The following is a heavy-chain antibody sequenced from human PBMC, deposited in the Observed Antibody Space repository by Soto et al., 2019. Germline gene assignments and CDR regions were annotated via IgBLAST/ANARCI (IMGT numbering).Heavy chain of an antibody. J-gene: IGHJ4*02. CDR3: VRDLNSGDAREFDY. CDR1: GFTFSRFT. V-gene: IGHV3-30-3*01. Sequence: QVQLVESGGGVVQPGRSLTLSCAASGFTFSRFTMHWVRQAPGKGLEWVAVISYDGSQKNYADSVKGRFTISRDNSKNTLYLQMNSLRTEDTAVYYCVRDLNSGDAREFDYWGQGTLVTVSS. D-gene: IGHD4-17*01. CDR2: ISYDGSQK.